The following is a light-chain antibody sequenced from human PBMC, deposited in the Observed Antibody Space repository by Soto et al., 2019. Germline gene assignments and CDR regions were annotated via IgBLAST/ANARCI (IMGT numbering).Light chain of an antibody. CDR1: QSVSSSY. CDR2: GAS. Sequence: EIVLTQSPGTLSLSPGERATLSCRASQSVSSSYLAWYQQKPGQAPRLLIYGASSRATGIPDRFSGSGSGTDFTLTISRLEPEDVAVYYCQQYGSSPWLTFGGGTKVEIK. CDR3: QQYGSSPWLT. J-gene: IGKJ4*01. V-gene: IGKV3-20*01.